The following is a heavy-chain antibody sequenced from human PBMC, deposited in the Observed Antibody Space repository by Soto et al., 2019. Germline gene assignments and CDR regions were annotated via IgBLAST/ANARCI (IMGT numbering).Heavy chain of an antibody. CDR1: GGTFSSYA. CDR3: ARESITIFGVEIYYYYGMDV. V-gene: IGHV1-69*13. Sequence: ASVKVSCKASGGTFSSYAISWVRQAPGQGLEWMGGIIPIFGTANYAQKFQGRVTITADESTSTAYMELSSLRSEDTAVYYCARESITIFGVEIYYYYGMDVWGQGTTVTVSS. D-gene: IGHD3-3*01. CDR2: IIPIFGTA. J-gene: IGHJ6*02.